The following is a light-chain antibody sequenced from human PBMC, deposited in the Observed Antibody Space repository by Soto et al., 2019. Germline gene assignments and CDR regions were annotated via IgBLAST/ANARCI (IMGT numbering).Light chain of an antibody. CDR1: SSDLGAYRY. CDR2: EVS. Sequence: QSVLTQPASVSGSPGQSITISCAGTSSDLGAYRYVSWYQQHPDKAPKLILYEVSRRPSGVSNRFSGPKSGNTASLTISGLLAEDEADYSCSSYTNTSTLVFGTGTKVTV. V-gene: IGLV2-14*03. CDR3: SSYTNTSTLV. J-gene: IGLJ1*01.